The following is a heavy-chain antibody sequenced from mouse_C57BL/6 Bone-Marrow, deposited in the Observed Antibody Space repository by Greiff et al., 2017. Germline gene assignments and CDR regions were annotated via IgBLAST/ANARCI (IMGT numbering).Heavy chain of an antibody. J-gene: IGHJ2*01. D-gene: IGHD1-1*01. CDR2: INPNNGGT. V-gene: IGHV1-18*01. CDR3: ARLTYYYGRSHDY. CDR1: GYTFTDYN. Sequence: EVQLQQSGPELVKPGASVKIPCKASGYTFTDYNMDWVKQSHGKSLEWIGDINPNNGGTIYNQKFKGKATLTVDKSSRTAYMELRSLTSEDTAVYDCARLTYYYGRSHDYWGQGTTLTVSS.